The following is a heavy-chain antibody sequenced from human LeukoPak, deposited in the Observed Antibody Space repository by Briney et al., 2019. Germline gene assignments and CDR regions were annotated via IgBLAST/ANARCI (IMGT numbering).Heavy chain of an antibody. J-gene: IGHJ4*02. CDR1: GYSISSGYY. Sequence: SETLSLTCTVSGYSISSGYYWGWIRQPPGKGLEWIGSIYHSGSTYYNPSLKSRVTISIDTSKNQFSLKLSSVTAADTAVYCARPTAGTTLFEGIDYWGQGTLVTVSS. CDR3: ARPTAGTTLFEGIDY. CDR2: IYHSGST. D-gene: IGHD1-1*01. V-gene: IGHV4-38-2*02.